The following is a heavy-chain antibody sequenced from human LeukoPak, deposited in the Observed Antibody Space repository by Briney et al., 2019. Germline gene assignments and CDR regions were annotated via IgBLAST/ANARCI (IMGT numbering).Heavy chain of an antibody. D-gene: IGHD5-12*01. J-gene: IGHJ6*03. CDR2: ISGSGDST. Sequence: GGSLRLSCAASGLTFSSYAMSWVRQAPGRGLEWVSAISGSGDSTYYADSVKGRFTISRDNAKSPLYLQMDSLRAEDTAAYYXAKAGNSGYNYYYYYMDVXGKGXXXTV. CDR3: AKAGNSGYNYYYYYMDV. CDR1: GLTFSSYA. V-gene: IGHV3-23*01.